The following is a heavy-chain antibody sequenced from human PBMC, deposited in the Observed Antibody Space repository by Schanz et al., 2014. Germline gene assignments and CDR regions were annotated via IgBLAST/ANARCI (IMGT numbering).Heavy chain of an antibody. J-gene: IGHJ3*01. CDR2: ISANGGST. V-gene: IGHV3-64*01. D-gene: IGHD3-16*01. CDR1: GFTFSNYA. CDR3: TRDRGALINHNDALDL. Sequence: EVQLVESGGGLIQPGGSLRLSCAASGFTFSNYAMHWVRQAPGKGLEYVSAISANGGSTYHAPSVQGRFTMSRDNSKNTLYLQMGSLRAEDMAVYYCTRDRGALINHNDALDLWGQGTMVSVSS.